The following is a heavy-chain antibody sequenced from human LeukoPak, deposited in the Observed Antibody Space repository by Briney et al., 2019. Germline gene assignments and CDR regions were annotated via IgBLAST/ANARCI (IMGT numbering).Heavy chain of an antibody. J-gene: IGHJ3*02. CDR3: ARATTTRIAAAGIMDAFDI. V-gene: IGHV1-46*01. CDR1: GYTFTGYY. D-gene: IGHD6-13*01. Sequence: ASVKVSCKASGYTFTGYYMHWVRQAPGQGLEWMGIINPSGGSTSYARKFQGRVTMTRDTSTSTVYMELSSLRSEDTAVYYCARATTTRIAAAGIMDAFDIWGQGTMVTVSS. CDR2: INPSGGST.